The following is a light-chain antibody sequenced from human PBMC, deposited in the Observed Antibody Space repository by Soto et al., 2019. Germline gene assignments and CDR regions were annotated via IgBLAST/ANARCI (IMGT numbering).Light chain of an antibody. CDR1: SSDVGGYNY. Sequence: QSVLTQPASVSGSPGQSITISCTGTSSDVGGYNYVSWYQQHPGKAPKLMIYDVSNRPSGVSKRFSGSKSGNTASLTISGLQDEDEADYYCSSYTSSSKGVFGGGTKLTVL. V-gene: IGLV2-14*01. J-gene: IGLJ2*01. CDR3: SSYTSSSKGV. CDR2: DVS.